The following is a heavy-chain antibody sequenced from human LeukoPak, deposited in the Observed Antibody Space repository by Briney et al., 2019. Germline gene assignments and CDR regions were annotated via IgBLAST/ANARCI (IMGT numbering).Heavy chain of an antibody. V-gene: IGHV3-21*01. CDR3: ARGRPLLLWFGELLSPSIGWFDP. CDR1: GFTFSSYS. Sequence: GGSLRLSCAASGFTFSSYSMNWVRQAPGKGLEWVSSISSSSSYIYYADSVKGRFTISRDNAKNSLYLQMNSLRAEDTAVYYCARGRPLLLWFGELLSPSIGWFDPWGQGTLVTVSS. CDR2: ISSSSSYI. J-gene: IGHJ5*02. D-gene: IGHD3-10*01.